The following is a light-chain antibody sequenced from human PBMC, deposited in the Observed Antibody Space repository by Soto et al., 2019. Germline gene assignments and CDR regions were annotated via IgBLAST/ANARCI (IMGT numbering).Light chain of an antibody. V-gene: IGLV1-40*01. J-gene: IGLJ3*02. CDR1: SSNIGAGYD. CDR2: GNT. CDR3: RSYDSSLSAWV. Sequence: QPVLTQPPSVSGAPGQRVTISCTASSSNIGAGYDVHWYQQLPGTAPKLLIYGNTNRPSGVPDRFSGSKSGTSASLAITGLQAEDEADYYCRSYDSSLSAWVFGGGTKLTVL.